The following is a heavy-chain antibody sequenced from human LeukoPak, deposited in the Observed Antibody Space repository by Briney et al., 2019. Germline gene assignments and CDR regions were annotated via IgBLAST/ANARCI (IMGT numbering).Heavy chain of an antibody. CDR3: ARDYRGIAVADYYFDY. Sequence: ASVKVSCKASGYTFTGYYMHWVRQAPGQGLEWMGWINPNSGGTNYAQKFQGRVTMTRDTSISTAYMELSRLRPDDTAVYYCARDYRGIAVADYYFDYWGQGTLVTVSS. J-gene: IGHJ4*02. D-gene: IGHD6-19*01. CDR1: GYTFTGYY. V-gene: IGHV1-2*02. CDR2: INPNSGGT.